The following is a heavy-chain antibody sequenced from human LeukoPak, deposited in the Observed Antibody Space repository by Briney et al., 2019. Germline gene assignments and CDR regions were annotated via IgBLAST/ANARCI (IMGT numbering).Heavy chain of an antibody. CDR1: GYSISSGYY. CDR3: ARDLSSSFAGYNNWFDP. V-gene: IGHV4-38-2*02. J-gene: IGHJ5*02. D-gene: IGHD6-6*01. Sequence: SETLSLTCTVSGYSISSGYYWGWIRQPPGKGLEWIGSIYHSGSTYYNPSLKSRVTISVDTSKNQFSLKLSSVTAADTAVYYCARDLSSSFAGYNNWFDPWGQGTLVTVSS. CDR2: IYHSGST.